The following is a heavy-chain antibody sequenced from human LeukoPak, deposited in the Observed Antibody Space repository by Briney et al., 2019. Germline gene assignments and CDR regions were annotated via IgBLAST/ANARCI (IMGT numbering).Heavy chain of an antibody. J-gene: IGHJ6*02. Sequence: GGSLRLSCAASGFTFSTYWMHWVRQASGKGLVWVSRINSDGSSTTYADSVKGRFTISRDNAKNSLYLQMNSLRDEDTAVYYCARGEALWFGEVILPNYCYYGMDVWGQGTTVTVSS. D-gene: IGHD3-10*01. V-gene: IGHV3-74*01. CDR3: ARGEALWFGEVILPNYCYYGMDV. CDR2: INSDGSST. CDR1: GFTFSTYW.